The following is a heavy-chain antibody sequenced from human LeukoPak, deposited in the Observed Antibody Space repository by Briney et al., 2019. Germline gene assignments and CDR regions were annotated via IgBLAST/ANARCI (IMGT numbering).Heavy chain of an antibody. J-gene: IGHJ4*02. V-gene: IGHV1-69*05. CDR1: GGTFSSYA. CDR3: ARDVRHIAVAGMIDY. Sequence: SVKVSCKASGGTFSSYAISWVRQAPGQGLEWMGGIIPIFGTANYAQKFQGRVTMTTDTSTSTAYMELRSLRSDDTAVYYCARDVRHIAVAGMIDYWGQGTLVTVSS. CDR2: IIPIFGTA. D-gene: IGHD6-19*01.